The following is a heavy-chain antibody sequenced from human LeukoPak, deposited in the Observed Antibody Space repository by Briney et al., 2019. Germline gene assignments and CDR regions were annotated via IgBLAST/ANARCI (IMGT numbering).Heavy chain of an antibody. D-gene: IGHD2-2*01. CDR1: GGTFSSYA. Sequence: SVKVSCKASGGTFSSYAISWVRQAPGQGLEWMGGIIPIFGTANYAQKFQGRVTITADESTSTAYMELSSLRSEDTAVYYCASSLIVVVPADRGLGDWGQGTLVTVSS. CDR3: ASSLIVVVPADRGLGD. V-gene: IGHV1-69*01. J-gene: IGHJ4*02. CDR2: IIPIFGTA.